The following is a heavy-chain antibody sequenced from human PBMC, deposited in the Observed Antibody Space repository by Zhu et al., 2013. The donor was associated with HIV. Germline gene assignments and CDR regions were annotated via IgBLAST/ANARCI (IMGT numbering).Heavy chain of an antibody. J-gene: IGHJ3*02. CDR1: GYTFTSYG. CDR3: ARDRSTAVTMIVVGDPPDAFDI. CDR2: ISAYNGNT. Sequence: QVQLVQSGAEVKKPGASVKVSCKASGYTFTSYGISWVRQAPGQGLEWMGWISAYNGNTNYAQKLQGRVTMTTDTSTSTAYMELRSLRSDDTAVYYCARDRSTAVTMIVVGDPPDAFDIWGQGTMVTVSS. D-gene: IGHD3-22*01. V-gene: IGHV1-18*01.